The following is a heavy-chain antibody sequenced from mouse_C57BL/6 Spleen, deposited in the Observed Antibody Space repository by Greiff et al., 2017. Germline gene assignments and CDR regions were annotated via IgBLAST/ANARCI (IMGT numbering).Heavy chain of an antibody. J-gene: IGHJ3*01. V-gene: IGHV3-6*01. CDR1: GYSITSGYY. Sequence: VQLQQSGPGLVKPSQSLSLTCSVTGYSITSGYYWNWIRQFPGNKLEWMGYISYAGSNNYNPSLKNRISITRDTSKNQFFLKLNSVTTEDTATXYCARGGLRGFAYWGQGTLVTVSA. D-gene: IGHD2-2*01. CDR2: ISYAGSN. CDR3: ARGGLRGFAY.